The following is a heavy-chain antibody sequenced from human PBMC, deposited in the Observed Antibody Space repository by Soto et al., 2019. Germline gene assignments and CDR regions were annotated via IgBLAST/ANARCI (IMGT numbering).Heavy chain of an antibody. CDR1: GFTLRSYR. V-gene: IGHV3-74*01. Sequence: QSVGSLRLSCAAPGFTLRSYRMHWVRQAPGKGLVWVSRINSDGSSTSYADSVKGRFTISRDDAKNTLYLQMNSLRAEDTAVYYCAREDHDSSGYYFVFGYWGQGTLVTVSS. J-gene: IGHJ4*02. CDR3: AREDHDSSGYYFVFGY. D-gene: IGHD3-22*01. CDR2: INSDGSST.